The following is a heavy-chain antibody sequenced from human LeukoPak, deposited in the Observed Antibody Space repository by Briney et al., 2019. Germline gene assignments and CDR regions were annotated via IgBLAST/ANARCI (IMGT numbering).Heavy chain of an antibody. D-gene: IGHD4-17*01. V-gene: IGHV3-23*01. Sequence: GGSPRLSWAASGFTFSCYAVSWVRQAPGKGLEWVLAISSSGGNTYYADSVKGRFTISRDNSNNTLYLQMNSLRAEDTAIYYCAKEPAYGKFAPWGEGTLVTVS. CDR3: AKEPAYGKFAP. CDR1: GFTFSCYA. J-gene: IGHJ5*02. CDR2: ISSSGGNT.